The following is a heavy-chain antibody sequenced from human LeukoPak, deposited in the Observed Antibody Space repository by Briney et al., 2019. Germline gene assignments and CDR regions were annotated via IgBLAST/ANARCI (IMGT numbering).Heavy chain of an antibody. CDR1: GYTFTSYD. D-gene: IGHD3-3*01. CDR2: MNPNSGNT. Sequence: ASVKVSCKASGYTFTSYDINWVRQATGQGLEWMGWMNPNSGNTGYAQKFQGRVTMTRNTSISTAYMELSSLRSVDTAVYYCARVFGPPSWYDFWSGYKPTDAFDIWGQGTMVTVSS. V-gene: IGHV1-8*01. J-gene: IGHJ3*02. CDR3: ARVFGPPSWYDFWSGYKPTDAFDI.